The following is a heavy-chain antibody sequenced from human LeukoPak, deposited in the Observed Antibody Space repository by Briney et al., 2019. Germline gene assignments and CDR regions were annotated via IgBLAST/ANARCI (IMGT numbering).Heavy chain of an antibody. D-gene: IGHD3-10*01. J-gene: IGHJ6*03. CDR1: GFTFSQYW. Sequence: GGSLRLSCAASGFTFSQYWMSWVRQAPGKGLEWVANIKHDGSEKQDGSEKNYVDSVKGRFTISRDNAKNSLYLQMNCLRAEDTAVYYCARSGRGVDPFSFYIDVWGKGTTVTVS. CDR3: ARSGRGVDPFSFYIDV. V-gene: IGHV3-7*01. CDR2: IKHDGSEKQDGSEK.